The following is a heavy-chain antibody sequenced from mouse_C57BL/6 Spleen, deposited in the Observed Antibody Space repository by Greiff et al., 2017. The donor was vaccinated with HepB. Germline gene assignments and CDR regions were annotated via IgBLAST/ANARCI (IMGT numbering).Heavy chain of an antibody. J-gene: IGHJ1*03. D-gene: IGHD2-4*01. CDR2: IYPRSGNT. Sequence: VQLVESGAELARPGASVKLSCKASGYTFTSYGISWVKQRTGQGLEWIGEIYPRSGNTYYNEKFKGKATLTADKSSSTAYMELRSLTSEDSAVYFCARTGGAYDYDGGYWYFDVWGTGTTVTVSS. V-gene: IGHV1-81*01. CDR3: ARTGGAYDYDGGYWYFDV. CDR1: GYTFTSYG.